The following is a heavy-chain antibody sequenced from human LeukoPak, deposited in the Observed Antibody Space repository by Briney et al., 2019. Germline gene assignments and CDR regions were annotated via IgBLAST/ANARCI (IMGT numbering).Heavy chain of an antibody. D-gene: IGHD5-12*01. J-gene: IGHJ4*02. Sequence: PGGSLRLSCAASGFTLSSHSMNWVRQAPGKGLEWVSSISSSSSYIYYTDSVKGRFTISRDNARNSLYLQMDSLRAEDTAVYYCARGISGYDYRFDFWGQGTLVTVSS. CDR2: ISSSSSYI. V-gene: IGHV3-21*01. CDR3: ARGISGYDYRFDF. CDR1: GFTLSSHS.